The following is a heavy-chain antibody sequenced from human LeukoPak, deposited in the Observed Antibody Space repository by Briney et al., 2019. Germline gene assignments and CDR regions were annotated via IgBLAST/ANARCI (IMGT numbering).Heavy chain of an antibody. CDR1: GFTFSSYS. V-gene: IGHV3-21*06. CDR2: ISSSSSSYM. J-gene: IGHJ4*02. D-gene: IGHD5-18*01. Sequence: PGGSLRLSCAASGFTFSSYSMNWVRQAPGKGLEWVSSISSSSSSYMYYADSVKGRFTISRDNAKNSLFLQMNSLRAEDTAVYYCAKLGEGGYSYDYLPYYFDYWGQGTLVTVSS. CDR3: AKLGEGGYSYDYLPYYFDY.